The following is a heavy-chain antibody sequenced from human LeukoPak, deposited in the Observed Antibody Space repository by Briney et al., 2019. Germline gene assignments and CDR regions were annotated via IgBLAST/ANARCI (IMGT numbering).Heavy chain of an antibody. J-gene: IGHJ3*02. CDR3: ARDYGDYAHAFDI. CDR2: INHSGST. V-gene: IGHV4-34*01. Sequence: SETLSLTCTVSGGSISSYYWSWIRQPPGKGLEWIGEINHSGSTNYNPSLKSRVTISVDTSKNQFSLKLSSVTAADTAVYYCARDYGDYAHAFDIWGQGTMVTVSS. D-gene: IGHD4-17*01. CDR1: GGSISSYY.